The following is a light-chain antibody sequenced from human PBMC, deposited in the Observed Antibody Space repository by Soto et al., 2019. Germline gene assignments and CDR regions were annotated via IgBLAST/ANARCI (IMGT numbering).Light chain of an antibody. CDR2: EVS. CDR1: SSDVGGYNY. Sequence: QSALTQPASVSGSPGQSITISCTGTSSDVGGYNYVSWYQQHPGKAPKLMIYEVSTRPSGVSNRFSGSKSGNTDSLTISGLQAEDEADYFCSSYTSSSTLFGGGTKVTVL. V-gene: IGLV2-14*01. CDR3: SSYTSSSTL. J-gene: IGLJ2*01.